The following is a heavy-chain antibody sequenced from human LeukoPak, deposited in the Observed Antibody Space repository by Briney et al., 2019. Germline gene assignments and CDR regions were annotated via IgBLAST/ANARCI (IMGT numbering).Heavy chain of an antibody. V-gene: IGHV4-39*01. CDR3: AGLIRPGWFDP. Sequence: SETLSLTCTVSGGSISSSTDYWGWIRQPPGEGLEWIANIYYSGSTYYNPSLKRRVTISVDTSKNQFSLKLSSVTAADTAVYYCAGLIRPGWFDPWGQGTLVTVSS. J-gene: IGHJ5*02. CDR2: IYYSGST. CDR1: GGSISSSTDY. D-gene: IGHD1-14*01.